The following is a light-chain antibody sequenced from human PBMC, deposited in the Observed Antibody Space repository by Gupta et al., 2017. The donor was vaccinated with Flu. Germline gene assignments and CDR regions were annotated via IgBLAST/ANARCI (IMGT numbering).Light chain of an antibody. CDR2: EDN. CDR3: QSYEV. CDR1: SDSMASNY. J-gene: IGLJ2*01. Sequence: CTRSSDSMASNYVQWYQQRPGTSPTTVIYEDNQRPSGVPDRFSGSIDRSSNSASLTISGLKTEDEADYYCQSYEVFGGGTKLTV. V-gene: IGLV6-57*01.